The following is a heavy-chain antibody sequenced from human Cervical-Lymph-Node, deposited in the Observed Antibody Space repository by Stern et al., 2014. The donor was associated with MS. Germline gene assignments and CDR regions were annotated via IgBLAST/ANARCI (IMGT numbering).Heavy chain of an antibody. CDR1: GVSITSGAYY. V-gene: IGHV4-31*03. J-gene: IGHJ4*02. CDR2: IYYSGST. CDR3: ARDQGRRGFFDY. Sequence: QVQLQESGPGLVKPSQTLSLTCTVSGVSITSGAYYWSRIRPHPGQGLEWIGHIYYSGSTHYNPSLKSRLTISGDASKNQFSLNLNYVTAADSAVYFCARDQGRRGFFDYWGQGALVTVSS.